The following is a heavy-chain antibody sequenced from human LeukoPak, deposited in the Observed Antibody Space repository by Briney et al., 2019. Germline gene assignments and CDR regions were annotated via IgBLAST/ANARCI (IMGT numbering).Heavy chain of an antibody. CDR1: GYTLTELS. D-gene: IGHD3-10*01. Sequence: GASVKVSCKVSGYTLTELSMHWVRQAPGKGLEWMGGFDPEDGETIYAQKFQGRVTMTEDTSTDTAYMELRSLSSEDTAVYYCARDQRTYYLGSGSYYKVGRLDFWGQGTLVTVSS. J-gene: IGHJ4*02. CDR3: ARDQRTYYLGSGSYYKVGRLDF. CDR2: FDPEDGET. V-gene: IGHV1-24*01.